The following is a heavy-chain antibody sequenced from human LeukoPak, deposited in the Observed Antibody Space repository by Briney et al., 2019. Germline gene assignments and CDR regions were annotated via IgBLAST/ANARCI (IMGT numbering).Heavy chain of an antibody. V-gene: IGHV3-74*01. CDR2: INKDGSGP. CDR3: VRDGDHHDFDH. D-gene: IGHD7-27*01. J-gene: IGHJ4*02. Sequence: GGSLRLSCAASGFTFSNYWVHWVRQAPGKGLVWVSRINKDGSGPDYADSVKGRFTVSRDNAKHTVHLQMNRLRAEDTAVYYCVRDGDHHDFDHWGQGTLVTVSS. CDR1: GFTFSNYW.